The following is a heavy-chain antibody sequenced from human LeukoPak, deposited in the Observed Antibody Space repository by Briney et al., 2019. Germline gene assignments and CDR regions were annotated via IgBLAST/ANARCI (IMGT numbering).Heavy chain of an antibody. D-gene: IGHD4-23*01. Sequence: GGSLRLSCAASGFTFSSYNMNWVRQAPGKGLEWVSSISSSSSNIFYADSVKGRFTISRDNAKNSLYLQMNSLRAEDTALYYCARGGGGNGNDAFDISGQGTMVTVSS. CDR3: ARGGGGNGNDAFDI. J-gene: IGHJ3*02. CDR1: GFTFSSYN. V-gene: IGHV3-21*06. CDR2: ISSSSSNI.